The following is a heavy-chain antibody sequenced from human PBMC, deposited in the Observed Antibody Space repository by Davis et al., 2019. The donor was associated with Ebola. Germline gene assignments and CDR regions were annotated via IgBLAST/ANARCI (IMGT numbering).Heavy chain of an antibody. CDR3: ARGTLYCSSTSCYEVYYYGMDV. D-gene: IGHD2-2*01. CDR2: INPNSGGT. Sequence: ASVKVSCKASGYTFTGYYMHWVRQAPGQGLEWMGWINPNSGGTNYAQKFQGRVTMTRDTSISTAYMELSRLRSEDTAVYYCARGTLYCSSTSCYEVYYYGMDVWGQGTTVTVSS. V-gene: IGHV1-2*02. CDR1: GYTFTGYY. J-gene: IGHJ6*02.